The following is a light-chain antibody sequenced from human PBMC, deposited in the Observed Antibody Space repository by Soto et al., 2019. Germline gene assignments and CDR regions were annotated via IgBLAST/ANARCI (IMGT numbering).Light chain of an antibody. J-gene: IGLJ3*02. Sequence: QSVLTQPPSVSGAPGQRVTISCIGSSSNIGAGYDVHWYQQLPGTAPKLLISGNTNRPSGVPDRFSGSKSGTSASLAITGLQAEDEADYYCQSYASSLSGWVFGGGTKLTVL. CDR2: GNT. V-gene: IGLV1-40*01. CDR1: SSNIGAGYD. CDR3: QSYASSLSGWV.